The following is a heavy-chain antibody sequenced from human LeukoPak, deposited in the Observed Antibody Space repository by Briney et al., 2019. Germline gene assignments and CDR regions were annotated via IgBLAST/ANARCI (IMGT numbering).Heavy chain of an antibody. CDR2: IIPIFGTA. J-gene: IGHJ3*02. Sequence: SVKLSCKASGATFSSYAISWVRQAPGQGLEWMGGIIPIFGTANYAQKFPGRVTITADESTSTAYMELRSLRSEDAAVYYCASPHDIVVVPAAKNAFDIWGQGTMVTVSS. CDR3: ASPHDIVVVPAAKNAFDI. CDR1: GATFSSYA. D-gene: IGHD2-2*01. V-gene: IGHV1-69*13.